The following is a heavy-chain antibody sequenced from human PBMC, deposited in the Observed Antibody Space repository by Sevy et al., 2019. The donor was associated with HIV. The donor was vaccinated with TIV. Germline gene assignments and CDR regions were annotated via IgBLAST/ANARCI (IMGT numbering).Heavy chain of an antibody. J-gene: IGHJ4*02. D-gene: IGHD2-8*01. V-gene: IGHV3-23*01. CDR2: LSFGCGEI. Sequence: GGSLRLSCAASGFTFSKYSMSWVRQPPGKGLEWVSTLSFGCGEINYADSVKGRFTISRDNSKNSVYLQMNNLRPEDTAVYYCAREGCTKPHDYCGQGTLVTVSS. CDR1: GFTFSKYS. CDR3: AREGCTKPHDY.